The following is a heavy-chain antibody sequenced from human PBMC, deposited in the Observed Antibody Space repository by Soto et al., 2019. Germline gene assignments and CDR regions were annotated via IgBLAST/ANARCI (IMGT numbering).Heavy chain of an antibody. J-gene: IGHJ4*02. V-gene: IGHV1-2*04. Sequence: QVQLVQSGAEVKEPGASVKVSCKASGYTFTGYYMHWVRQAPGQGLEWMGWINPNSGGTNYAQKFQGWVTMTRDTSISTAYMELSRLRSDDTAVYYCARAPGYCTNGVCYGGADFDYWGQGTLVTVSS. CDR3: ARAPGYCTNGVCYGGADFDY. CDR1: GYTFTGYY. D-gene: IGHD2-8*01. CDR2: INPNSGGT.